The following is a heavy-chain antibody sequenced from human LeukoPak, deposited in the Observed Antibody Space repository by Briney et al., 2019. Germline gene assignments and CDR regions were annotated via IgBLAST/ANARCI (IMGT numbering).Heavy chain of an antibody. CDR1: GLTFSNYG. Sequence: GGSLRLSCEVSGLTFSNYGIQWVRQAPGKGLEWVAFIGHDGTTEYYADSVKGRFTISRDNAKNSVFLQMNSLRAEDTAMYYCASSSYSSSSPWGQGTLVTVSS. CDR3: ASSSYSSSSP. CDR2: IGHDGTTE. J-gene: IGHJ5*02. D-gene: IGHD6-6*01. V-gene: IGHV3-30*02.